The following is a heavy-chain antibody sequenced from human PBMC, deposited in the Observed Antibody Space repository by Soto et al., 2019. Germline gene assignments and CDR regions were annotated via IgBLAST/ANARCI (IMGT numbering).Heavy chain of an antibody. V-gene: IGHV5-10-1*01. CDR1: GYSFTIYW. CDR2: IDPSDSYT. J-gene: IGHJ6*02. Sequence: GESLKISCNGSGYSFTIYWISWVRQMPGKGLEWMGRIDPSDSYTNYSPSFQGHVTISADKSISTAYLQWSSLKASDTAMYYCARPIYGDADYYYYGMDVWGQGTTVTVSS. CDR3: ARPIYGDADYYYYGMDV. D-gene: IGHD4-17*01.